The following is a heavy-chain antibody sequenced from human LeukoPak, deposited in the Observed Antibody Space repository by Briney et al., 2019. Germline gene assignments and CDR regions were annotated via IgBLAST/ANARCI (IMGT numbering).Heavy chain of an antibody. V-gene: IGHV5-51*01. CDR1: GYSFTSYW. D-gene: IGHD3/OR15-3a*01. J-gene: IGHJ6*02. CDR3: ARLGTPGLGDYGMDV. CDR2: IYPGDSDT. Sequence: GESLKISCKGSGYSFTSYWIGWVRQMPGKGLEWMGIIYPGDSDTRYSPSFQGQVTISADKSISTAYLQWSSLKASDTAMYYYARLGTPGLGDYGMDVWGQGTTVTVSS.